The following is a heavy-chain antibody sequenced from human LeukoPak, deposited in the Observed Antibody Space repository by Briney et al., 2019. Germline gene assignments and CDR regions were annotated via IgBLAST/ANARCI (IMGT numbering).Heavy chain of an antibody. V-gene: IGHV3-74*01. D-gene: IGHD2-15*01. Sequence: GGSLRLSCAASGSTFSSYWMHWVRQAPGKGLVWVSRINSDGSSTGYADSVKGRFTISRDNAKNTLYLQMNSLRAEDTAVYYCARDSDTQRYYYGMDVWGQGTTVTVFS. J-gene: IGHJ6*02. CDR3: ARDSDTQRYYYGMDV. CDR1: GSTFSSYW. CDR2: INSDGSST.